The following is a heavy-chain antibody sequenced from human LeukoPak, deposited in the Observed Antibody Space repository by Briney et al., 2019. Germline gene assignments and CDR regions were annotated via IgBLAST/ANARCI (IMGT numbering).Heavy chain of an antibody. J-gene: IGHJ3*02. V-gene: IGHV1-2*02. D-gene: IGHD2-2*01. CDR2: INPNSGGT. CDR3: ARDQLHEAFDI. CDR1: GYTFTGYY. Sequence: ASVKVSCKASGYTFTGYYMHWVRQAPGQGLEWMGWINPNSGGTNYAQEFQGRVTMTRDTSISTAYMEPSRLRSDDTAVYYCARDQLHEAFDIWGQGTMVTVSS.